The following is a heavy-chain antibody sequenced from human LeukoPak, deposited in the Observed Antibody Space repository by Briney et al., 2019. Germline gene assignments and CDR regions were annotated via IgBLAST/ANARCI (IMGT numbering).Heavy chain of an antibody. J-gene: IGHJ6*02. Sequence: ASVKVSCKASGYTFTSYYMHWVRQAPGQGLEWIGILNPSGGSTSYAQKFQGRVTMTRDTSTSTVYMELSSLRSEDTAVYYCARDRYCSSTSPQSVYYYYYGMDVWGQGTTVTVSS. D-gene: IGHD2-2*01. CDR1: GYTFTSYY. CDR2: LNPSGGST. V-gene: IGHV1-46*01. CDR3: ARDRYCSSTSPQSVYYYYYGMDV.